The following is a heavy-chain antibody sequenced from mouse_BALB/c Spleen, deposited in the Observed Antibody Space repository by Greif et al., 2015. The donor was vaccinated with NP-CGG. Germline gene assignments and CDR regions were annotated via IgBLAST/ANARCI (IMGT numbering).Heavy chain of an antibody. V-gene: IGHV2-2*02. J-gene: IGHJ4*01. CDR2: IWSGGST. CDR1: GFSLTSYG. D-gene: IGHD1-1*01. Sequence: VQGVESGPGLVQPLQSLSITCTVSGFSLTSYGVHWVRQSPGKGLEWLGVIWSGGSTDYNAAFISRLSISKDNSKSQVFFKMNSPQANDTAIYYCARNYGGGYYYAMDYWGQGTSVTVSS. CDR3: ARNYGGGYYYAMDY.